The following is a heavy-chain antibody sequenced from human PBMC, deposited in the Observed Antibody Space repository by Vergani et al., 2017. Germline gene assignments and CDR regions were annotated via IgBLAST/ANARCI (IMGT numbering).Heavy chain of an antibody. Sequence: EVQLVESGGGLVQPGGSLRLSCAASGFTFSSYAMSWVRQAPGKGLEWVSYISSSGSTIYYADSVKGRFTISRDNAKNSLYLQMNSLRAEDTAVYYCATRGYSYGYYGAPKEDMDVWGKGTTVTVSS. CDR1: GFTFSSYA. D-gene: IGHD5-18*01. CDR3: ATRGYSYGYYGAPKEDMDV. CDR2: ISSSGSTI. J-gene: IGHJ6*03. V-gene: IGHV3-48*04.